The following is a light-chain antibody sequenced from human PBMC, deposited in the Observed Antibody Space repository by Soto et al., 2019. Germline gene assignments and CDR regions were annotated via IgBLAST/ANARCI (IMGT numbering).Light chain of an antibody. CDR2: AAS. V-gene: IGKV1-8*01. J-gene: IGKJ1*01. Sequence: AIRMTQSPSSFSASTGDRVTITCRASQGISSYLAWYQQKPGKAPKLLIYAASSLQSGVPSRFSGSGSGTDFTLTISSLQPEEFATYYCQQYYDFRTFGQGTKVDIK. CDR1: QGISSY. CDR3: QQYYDFRT.